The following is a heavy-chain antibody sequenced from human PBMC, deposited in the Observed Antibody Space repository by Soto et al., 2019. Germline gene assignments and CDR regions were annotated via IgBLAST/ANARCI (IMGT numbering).Heavy chain of an antibody. CDR3: ARRTIWVAAAGNYYYYYGMDV. D-gene: IGHD6-13*01. Sequence: PSQTLSLTCAISGDSVSSNSAAWNWIRQSPSRGLEWLGRTYYRSKWYNDYAVSVKSRITINPDTSKNQFSLQLNSVTPEDTAVYYCARRTIWVAAAGNYYYYYGMDVWGQGTTVTVSS. CDR1: GDSVSSNSAA. J-gene: IGHJ6*02. V-gene: IGHV6-1*01. CDR2: TYYRSKWYN.